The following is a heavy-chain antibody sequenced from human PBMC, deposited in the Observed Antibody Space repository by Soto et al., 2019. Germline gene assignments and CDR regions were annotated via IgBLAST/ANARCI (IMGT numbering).Heavy chain of an antibody. J-gene: IGHJ4*02. CDR2: INVGDAGT. CDR3: AKGIELGLGYCSGGSCLHFDY. V-gene: IGHV3-23*01. Sequence: HPGGSLRLSCAASGFIFTSYAMSWVRQAPGKGLEWVSSINVGDAGTNYADSVKGRFTISRDNSKNTLYLQMNFLRADDTAIYYCAKGIELGLGYCSGGSCLHFDYWGQGTLVTVSS. CDR1: GFIFTSYA. D-gene: IGHD2-15*01.